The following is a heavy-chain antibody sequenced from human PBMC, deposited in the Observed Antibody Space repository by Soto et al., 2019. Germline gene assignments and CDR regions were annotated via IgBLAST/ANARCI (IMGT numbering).Heavy chain of an antibody. CDR2: IYDGGST. V-gene: IGHV3-66*01. D-gene: IGHD6-19*01. CDR1: GFTASNNY. Sequence: GGSLRLSCAASGFTASNNYMSWVRQAPGKGLEWVSVIYDGGSTYYAESVKDRFTISRDNSKNTLYLQMNSLRAEDTAVYYCARDLDGLTPSYHYGMDVWGQGTTVTVS. CDR3: ARDLDGLTPSYHYGMDV. J-gene: IGHJ6*02.